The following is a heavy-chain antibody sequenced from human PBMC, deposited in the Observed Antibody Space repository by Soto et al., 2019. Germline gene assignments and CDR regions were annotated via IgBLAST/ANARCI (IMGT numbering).Heavy chain of an antibody. CDR3: ARDGRYSGSYWYYYYGMDV. J-gene: IGHJ6*02. CDR2: IWYDGSNK. CDR1: GFTFSSYG. V-gene: IGHV3-33*01. D-gene: IGHD1-26*01. Sequence: GGSLRLSCAASGFTFSSYGMHWVRQAPGKGLEWVAVIWYDGSNKYYADSVKGRFTISRDNSKNTLYLQMNSLRAEDTAVYYCARDGRYSGSYWYYYYGMDVWGQGTTVTVSS.